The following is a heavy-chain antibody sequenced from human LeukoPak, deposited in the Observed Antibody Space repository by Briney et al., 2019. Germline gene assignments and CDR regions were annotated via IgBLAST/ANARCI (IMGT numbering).Heavy chain of an antibody. CDR2: ISYDGNNR. Sequence: PGRSLRLSCAASRSTFSSYGMHWVRQAPGKGLEWVAVISYDGNNRYYADSVKGRFTISRYNSKNTLYLQMNSLRAEDTAVYYCAKVKGEVIGAFDIWGQGTMVTVS. CDR3: AKVKGEVIGAFDI. CDR1: RSTFSSYG. V-gene: IGHV3-30*18. D-gene: IGHD3-16*01. J-gene: IGHJ3*02.